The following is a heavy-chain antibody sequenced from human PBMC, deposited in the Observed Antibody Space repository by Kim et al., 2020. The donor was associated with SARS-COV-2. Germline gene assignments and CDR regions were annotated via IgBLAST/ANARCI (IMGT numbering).Heavy chain of an antibody. D-gene: IGHD3-22*01. CDR2: IYNSGST. J-gene: IGHJ1*01. CDR1: GVSISSSIHY. Sequence: SETLSLTCTVSGVSISSSIHYWGWIRQPPGKGLEWIGSIYNSGSTYNNPSLKSRVTISVDTSKNQFSLKLSSVTAADTAVYYCAGRYDSSGYYDEEYFQHWGQGTLAT. V-gene: IGHV4-39*01. CDR3: AGRYDSSGYYDEEYFQH.